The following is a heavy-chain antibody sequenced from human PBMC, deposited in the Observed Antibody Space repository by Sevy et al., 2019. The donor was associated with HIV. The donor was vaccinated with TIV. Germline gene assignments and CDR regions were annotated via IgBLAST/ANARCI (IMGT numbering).Heavy chain of an antibody. Sequence: PSETLSLTCTVSGGSISSYYWSWIRQPPGKGLEWIGYIYYSGSTNYNPSLKSRVTISVDTSKNQFSLKLSSVTAADTAVYYCAREEYSSSSGNWFDPWGQGTLVTVSS. CDR3: AREEYSSSSGNWFDP. CDR1: GGSISSYY. V-gene: IGHV4-59*01. D-gene: IGHD6-6*01. J-gene: IGHJ5*02. CDR2: IYYSGST.